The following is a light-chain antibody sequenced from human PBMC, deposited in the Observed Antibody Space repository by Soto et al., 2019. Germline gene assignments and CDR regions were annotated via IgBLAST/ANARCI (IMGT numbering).Light chain of an antibody. J-gene: IGKJ5*01. V-gene: IGKV3-20*01. CDR2: GAS. CDR1: QSVSSIY. Sequence: EIVLTQSPGTLSLSPGERATLSCRASQSVSSIYLAWYQQKPGQAPRLLIYGASKRATGIPDRFSGSGSGTDFPLTISRLEPEDFAVYYCQQYGSSPFGQGTRLEIK. CDR3: QQYGSSP.